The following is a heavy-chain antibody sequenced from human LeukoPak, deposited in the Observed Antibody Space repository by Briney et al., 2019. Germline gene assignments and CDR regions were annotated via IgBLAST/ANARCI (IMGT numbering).Heavy chain of an antibody. CDR3: ARVRLSSRFYDAFDI. D-gene: IGHD3-16*02. V-gene: IGHV3-21*06. CDR1: GFTFSSYS. Sequence: GGSLRLSCAASGFTFSSYSMNWVRQAPGKGLEWVSPISTSSSYIHYADSVKGRFTISRDNAKNSLYLEMNSLRAEDTAVYYCARVRLSSRFYDAFDIWGQGTMVTVSS. CDR2: ISTSSSYI. J-gene: IGHJ3*02.